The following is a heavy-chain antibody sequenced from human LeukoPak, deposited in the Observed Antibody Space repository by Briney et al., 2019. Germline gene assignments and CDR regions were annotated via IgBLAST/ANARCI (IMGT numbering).Heavy chain of an antibody. V-gene: IGHV1-18*01. Sequence: ASVKVSCKASGYTFTSYGISWVRQAPGQGLEWMGWISAYNGNTNYAQKLQGRVTMTTDTSTSTAYMELRSLRSDDTAVYYCARVWSMIVRSDYYYYMDVWGKGTTVTVSS. J-gene: IGHJ6*03. CDR2: ISAYNGNT. CDR1: GYTFTSYG. D-gene: IGHD3-22*01. CDR3: ARVWSMIVRSDYYYYMDV.